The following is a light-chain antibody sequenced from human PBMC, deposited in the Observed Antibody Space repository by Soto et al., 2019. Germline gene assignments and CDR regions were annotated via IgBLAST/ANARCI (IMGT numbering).Light chain of an antibody. Sequence: DIQMTQSPSTLSASVGDRVTITCRASPSISAYLNWYQQKLGKAPTLLIYAASSLQSGVPSRFRGGGSGTEFTLTISNLQPEDFATYFCQQCYGSPRTFGQGTKVEI. V-gene: IGKV1-39*01. CDR1: PSISAY. CDR2: AAS. J-gene: IGKJ1*01. CDR3: QQCYGSPRT.